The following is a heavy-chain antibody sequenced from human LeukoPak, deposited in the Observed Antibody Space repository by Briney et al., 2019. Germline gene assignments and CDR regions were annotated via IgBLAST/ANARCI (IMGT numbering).Heavy chain of an antibody. CDR2: IKYDGNEE. Sequence: GGSLRLSCAASGFTFSRYWMSWMRQAPGKGLEWVANIKYDGNEEYYVDSVKGRFTISRDNAKNSLYLQLNSLRVKDTAVYYCKSGGAAPGSFDYWGQGTLVTVSP. CDR1: GFTFSRYW. D-gene: IGHD1-1*01. J-gene: IGHJ4*02. V-gene: IGHV3-7*01. CDR3: KSGGAAPGSFDY.